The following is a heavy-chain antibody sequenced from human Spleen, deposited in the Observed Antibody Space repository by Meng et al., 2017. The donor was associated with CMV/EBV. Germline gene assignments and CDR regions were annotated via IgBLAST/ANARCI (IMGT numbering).Heavy chain of an antibody. CDR3: AKRDTARWNWYFDL. CDR1: GFTFSSYG. CDR2: IRYDGSNK. D-gene: IGHD5-18*01. V-gene: IGHV3-30*02. Sequence: SGFTFSSYGMHWVRQAPGKGLEWVAFIRYDGSNKYYADSVKGRFTISRDNSKNTLYLQMNSLRAEDTAVYYCAKRDTARWNWYFDLWGRGTLVTVSS. J-gene: IGHJ2*01.